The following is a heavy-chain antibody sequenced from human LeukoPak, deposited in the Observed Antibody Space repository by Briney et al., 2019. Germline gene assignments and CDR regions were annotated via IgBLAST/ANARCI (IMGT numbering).Heavy chain of an antibody. Sequence: GGSLRLSCAASGFTFSSYSMNWVRQAPGKGLEWVSSISSSSSYIYCADSVKGRFTISRDNAKNSLYLQMNSLRAEDTAVYYCARGEQQLTHDAFDIWGQGTMVTVSS. V-gene: IGHV3-21*01. J-gene: IGHJ3*02. CDR2: ISSSSSYI. CDR3: ARGEQQLTHDAFDI. CDR1: GFTFSSYS. D-gene: IGHD6-13*01.